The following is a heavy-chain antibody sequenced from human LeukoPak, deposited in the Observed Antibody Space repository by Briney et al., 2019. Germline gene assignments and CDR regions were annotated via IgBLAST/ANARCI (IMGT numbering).Heavy chain of an antibody. J-gene: IGHJ3*02. V-gene: IGHV4-39*07. CDR3: ARGRGLRWSVVVVAATSPNLDAFDI. CDR1: GGSISSSSYY. CDR2: IYYSGST. Sequence: PSETLSLTCTVSGGSISSSSYYWGWIRQPPGKGLEWIGSIYYSGSTYYNPSLKSRVTISVDTSKNQFSLKLSSVTAADTAVCYCARGRGLRWSVVVVAATSPNLDAFDIWGQGTMVTVSS. D-gene: IGHD2-15*01.